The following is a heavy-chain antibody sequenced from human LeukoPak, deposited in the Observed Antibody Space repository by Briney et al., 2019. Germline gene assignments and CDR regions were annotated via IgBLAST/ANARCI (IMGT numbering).Heavy chain of an antibody. J-gene: IGHJ6*03. CDR1: GFTFNNFG. V-gene: IGHV3-30*02. CDR2: IRYDGSNK. CDR3: AKPAMVGGSGYYHMDL. Sequence: PGGSLRLSCAVSGFTFNNFGMHWVRQAPGRGLKWVAFIRYDGSNKYYVDSVKGRFTISRVNSKKRLYLQMSSLRPEDTAIYFCAKPAMVGGSGYYHMDLWGIGTTVTVSS. D-gene: IGHD2-15*01.